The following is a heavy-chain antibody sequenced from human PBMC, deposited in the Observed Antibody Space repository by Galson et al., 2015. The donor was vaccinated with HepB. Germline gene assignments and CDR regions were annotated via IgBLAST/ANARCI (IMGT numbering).Heavy chain of an antibody. CDR1: GYTFTSYA. CDR2: INAGNGNT. D-gene: IGHD3-22*01. J-gene: IGHJ3*02. V-gene: IGHV1-3*01. CDR3: ARDNTDYYDSSGYQDAFDI. Sequence: SCKASGYTFTSYAMHWVRQAPGQRLEWMGWINAGNGNTKYSQKFQGRVTITRDTSASTAYMELSSLRSEDTAVYYCARDNTDYYDSSGYQDAFDIWGQGTMVTVSS.